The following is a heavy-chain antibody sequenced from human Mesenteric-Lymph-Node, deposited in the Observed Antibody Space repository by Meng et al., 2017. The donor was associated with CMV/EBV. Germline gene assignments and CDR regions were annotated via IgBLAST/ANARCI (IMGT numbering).Heavy chain of an antibody. J-gene: IGHJ4*02. Sequence: GGSLRLSCKGSGYSFTSYWIGWVRQMPGKGLEWMGIIYPGDSDTRYSPSFQGQVTISADKSISTAYLQWSSLKASDTAMYYCARQGLYYYDSSGYYPPPDYWGQGTLVTVSS. CDR1: GYSFTSYW. CDR3: ARQGLYYYDSSGYYPPPDY. V-gene: IGHV5-51*01. D-gene: IGHD3-22*01. CDR2: IYPGDSDT.